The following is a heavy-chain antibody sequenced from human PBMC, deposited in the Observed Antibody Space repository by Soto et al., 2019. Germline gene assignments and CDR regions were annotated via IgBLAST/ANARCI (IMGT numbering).Heavy chain of an antibody. CDR3: ARPNRNYRYYGMDV. Sequence: SESLSLTCTVYGGSFSGYYWSWIRQPPGKGLEWIGEINHSGSTNYNPSLKSRVTISVDTSKNQFSLKLSSVTAADTAVYYCARPNRNYRYYGMDVWGQGTTVTVSS. CDR2: INHSGST. V-gene: IGHV4-34*01. CDR1: GGSFSGYY. J-gene: IGHJ6*02. D-gene: IGHD1-7*01.